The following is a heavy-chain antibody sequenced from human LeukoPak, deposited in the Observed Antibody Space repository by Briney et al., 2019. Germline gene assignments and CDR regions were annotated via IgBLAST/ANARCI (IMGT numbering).Heavy chain of an antibody. CDR1: GYTFTGYY. V-gene: IGHV1-2*02. CDR3: ARKGEYSGYYYMDV. D-gene: IGHD6-6*01. J-gene: IGHJ6*03. CDR2: INPNSGGT. Sequence: ASVKVSCKASGYTFTGYYMHWVRQAPGQGLEWMGWINPNSGGTNYAQKFQGRVTMTRDTSISTAYMELSRLRSDDTAVYYCARKGEYSGYYYMDVWGEGTTVTISS.